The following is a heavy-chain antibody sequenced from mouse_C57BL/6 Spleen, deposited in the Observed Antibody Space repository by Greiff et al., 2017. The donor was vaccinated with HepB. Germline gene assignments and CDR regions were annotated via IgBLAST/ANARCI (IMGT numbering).Heavy chain of an antibody. CDR2: IYPGDGDT. CDR3: ARSHPYYGSSYGYIDV. CDR1: GYAFSSYW. V-gene: IGHV1-80*01. D-gene: IGHD1-1*01. Sequence: VKLMESGAELVKPGASVKISCKASGYAFSSYWMNWVKQRPGKGLEWIGQIYPGDGDTNYNGKFKGKATLTADKSSSTAYMQLSSLTSEDSAVYFCARSHPYYGSSYGYIDVWGKGTTVTVSS. J-gene: IGHJ1*03.